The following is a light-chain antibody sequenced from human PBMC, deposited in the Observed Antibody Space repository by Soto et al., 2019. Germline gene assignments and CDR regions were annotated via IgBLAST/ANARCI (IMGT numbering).Light chain of an antibody. CDR1: VLAKKY. V-gene: IGLV3-27*01. CDR2: KDT. J-gene: IGLJ3*02. CDR3: YSAADNNLV. Sequence: YELTQPSSVSVSPGQTAMITCSGNVLAKKYARWFQQKPGQAPVVVIYKDTERPSGIPERFSGSSSGTTVTLTISGAQFEDEADYYCYSAADNNLVFGGGTKLTV.